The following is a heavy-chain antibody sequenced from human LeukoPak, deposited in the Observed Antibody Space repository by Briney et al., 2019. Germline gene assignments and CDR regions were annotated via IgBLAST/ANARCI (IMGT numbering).Heavy chain of an antibody. V-gene: IGHV3-7*01. CDR3: ARDYRARGSYFFDY. Sequence: PGGSLRLSCAASGFTFSSYWMSWVRQAPGKGLKWVANIKQDGSEKYYVDSVKGRFTISRDNAKNSLYLQMNSLRAEDTAVYYCARDYRARGSYFFDYWGQGTLVTVSS. CDR2: IKQDGSEK. J-gene: IGHJ4*02. CDR1: GFTFSSYW. D-gene: IGHD1-26*01.